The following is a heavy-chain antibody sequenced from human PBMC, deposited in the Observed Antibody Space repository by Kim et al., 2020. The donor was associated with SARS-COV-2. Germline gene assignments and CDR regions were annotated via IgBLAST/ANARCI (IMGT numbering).Heavy chain of an antibody. CDR3: ARDPGWEPTYYFDY. J-gene: IGHJ4*02. V-gene: IGHV3-30*03. CDR1: GFMFSSHA. Sequence: GGSLRLSCEVSGFMFSSHAMHWVRQAPGKGLEWVAGISSDGRNTYYANSLKGRFTIARDDSKKVLSLQRDGLTADDTAVYFCARDPGWEPTYYFDYWGQGILVTVTS. D-gene: IGHD1-26*01. CDR2: ISSDGRNT.